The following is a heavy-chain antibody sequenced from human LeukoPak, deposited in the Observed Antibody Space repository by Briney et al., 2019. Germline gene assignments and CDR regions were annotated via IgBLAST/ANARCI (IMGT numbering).Heavy chain of an antibody. CDR3: ARDLSSGYYSDAFDI. J-gene: IGHJ3*02. CDR2: IWYDGSYK. CDR1: GLTFSSYG. Sequence: GGSLRLSCAASGLTFSSYGMHWVRQAPGKGLGWVAVIWYDGSYKYYADSVKGRFTISRDNSKNTLYLQMNSQRAEDTAVYYCARDLSSGYYSDAFDIWGQGTMVTVSS. D-gene: IGHD3-22*01. V-gene: IGHV3-33*01.